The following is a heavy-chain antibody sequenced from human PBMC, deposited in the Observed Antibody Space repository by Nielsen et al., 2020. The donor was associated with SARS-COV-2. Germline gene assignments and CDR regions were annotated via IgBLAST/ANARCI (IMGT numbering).Heavy chain of an antibody. V-gene: IGHV4-61*02. D-gene: IGHD1-26*01. CDR1: GGSISSSYY. CDR3: ARQGYSGSYSGYWFDP. CDR2: FYISGST. Sequence: SETLSLTCTVSGGSISSSYYWSWIRQPAGQGLEWIGRFYISGSTNYNPSLKSRVTISVDTSKNQFSLKLSSVTAADTAVYYCARQGYSGSYSGYWFDPWGQGTLVTVSS. J-gene: IGHJ5*02.